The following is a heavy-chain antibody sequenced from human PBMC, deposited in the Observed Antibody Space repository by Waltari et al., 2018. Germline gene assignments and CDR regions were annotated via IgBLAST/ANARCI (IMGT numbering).Heavy chain of an antibody. CDR3: AGQKVDTAMAYTIDY. J-gene: IGHJ4*02. CDR2: IYYSGST. D-gene: IGHD5-18*01. V-gene: IGHV4-59*01. CDR1: GGSISSYY. Sequence: QVQLQESGPGLVKPSETLSLPCTVSGGSISSYYWSWIRQPPGKGLEWIGYIYYSGSTNYNPSLKSRVTISVDTSKNQFSLKLSSVTAADTAVYYCAGQKVDTAMAYTIDYWGQGTLSPSPQ.